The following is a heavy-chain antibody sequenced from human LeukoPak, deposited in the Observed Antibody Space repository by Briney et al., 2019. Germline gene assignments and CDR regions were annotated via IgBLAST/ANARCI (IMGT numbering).Heavy chain of an antibody. J-gene: IGHJ5*02. V-gene: IGHV3-7*01. CDR1: GFTFSSYW. CDR2: IKQDGSEK. Sequence: PGGSLRLSCAASGFTFSSYWMSWARQAPGKGLEWVANIKQDGSEKYYVDSVKGRFTISRDNAKNSLYLQMNSLRAEDTAVYYCAREGIAAAGDNWFDPWGQGTLVTVSS. CDR3: AREGIAAAGDNWFDP. D-gene: IGHD6-13*01.